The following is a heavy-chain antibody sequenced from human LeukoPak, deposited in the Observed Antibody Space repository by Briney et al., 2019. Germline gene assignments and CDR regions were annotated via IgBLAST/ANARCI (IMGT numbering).Heavy chain of an antibody. D-gene: IGHD6-13*01. V-gene: IGHV1-69*13. J-gene: IGHJ6*02. CDR2: IIPIFGTA. Sequence: SVKVSCKASGYTFTNYFMHWVRQAPGQGLEWMGGIIPIFGTANYAQKFQGRVTITADESTSTAYMELSSLRSEDTAVYYCARDQGSSSWYGDYYYGMDVWGQGTTVTVSS. CDR3: ARDQGSSSWYGDYYYGMDV. CDR1: GYTFTNYF.